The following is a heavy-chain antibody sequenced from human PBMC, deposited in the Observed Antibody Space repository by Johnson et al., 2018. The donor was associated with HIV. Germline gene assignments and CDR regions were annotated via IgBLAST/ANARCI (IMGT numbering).Heavy chain of an antibody. D-gene: IGHD3-9*01. V-gene: IGHV3-30*03. CDR2: ISYDGIKT. CDR1: AFTFSSYA. J-gene: IGHJ3*02. Sequence: QVQLVESGGGVVKPGGSLRLSCAASAFTFSSYAIHWVRQAPGKGLEWVALISYDGIKTYYVDSVKARFTISRDDARNTLYLQMNSLRVEDTALYYCARDGDDGDEADDTKGAFDIWGQGTMVTVSS. CDR3: ARDGDDGDEADDTKGAFDI.